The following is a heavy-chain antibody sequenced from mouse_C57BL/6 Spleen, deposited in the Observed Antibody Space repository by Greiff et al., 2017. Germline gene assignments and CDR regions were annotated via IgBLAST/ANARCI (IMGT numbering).Heavy chain of an antibody. J-gene: IGHJ2*01. CDR3: ARERNYPFLDY. Sequence: ESGPGLVKPSQSLSLTCSVTGYSITSGYYWNWIRQFPGNKLEWMGYISYDGSNNYNPSLKNRTSITRDTSKNQFFLKLNSVTTEDTATYYCARERNYPFLDYWGEGTTLTVSP. CDR1: GYSITSGYY. CDR2: ISYDGSN. V-gene: IGHV3-6*01. D-gene: IGHD2-1*01.